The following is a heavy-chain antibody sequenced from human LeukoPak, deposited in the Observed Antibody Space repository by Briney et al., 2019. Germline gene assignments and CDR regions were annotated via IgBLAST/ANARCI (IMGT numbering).Heavy chain of an antibody. CDR3: TTDHDIGGINY. D-gene: IGHD2-15*01. J-gene: IGHJ4*02. Sequence: PEGSLRLSCAASGFTFSNAWMSWVRQAPGKGLEWVGRIKSKTDGGTTDYAAPVKGRFTISRDDSKNTLYLQMNSLKTEDTAVYYCTTDHDIGGINYWGQGTLVTVSS. V-gene: IGHV3-15*01. CDR1: GFTFSNAW. CDR2: IKSKTDGGTT.